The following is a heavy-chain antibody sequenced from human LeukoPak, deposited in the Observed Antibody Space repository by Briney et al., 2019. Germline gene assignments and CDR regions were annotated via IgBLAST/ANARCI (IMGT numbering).Heavy chain of an antibody. CDR3: ARDRAIVVVPAAMASSAPHYYMDV. Sequence: SQTLSLTCTVSGGSISSGSYYWSWIRQPAGKGLEWIGRIYTSGSTNYNPSLKSRVTISVDTSKNQFSLKLSSVTAADTAVYYCARDRAIVVVPAAMASSAPHYYMDVWGKGTTVTISS. J-gene: IGHJ6*03. V-gene: IGHV4-61*02. CDR2: IYTSGST. CDR1: GGSISSGSYY. D-gene: IGHD2-2*01.